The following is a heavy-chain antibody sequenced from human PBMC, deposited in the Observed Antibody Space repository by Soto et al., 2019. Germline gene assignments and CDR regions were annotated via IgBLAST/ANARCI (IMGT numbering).Heavy chain of an antibody. J-gene: IGHJ6*02. V-gene: IGHV3-74*01. Sequence: GGSLRLSCAASGFTFSSYWMHWVRQAPGKGLVWVSRINSDGSSTSYADSVKGRFTISRDNAKNTLYLQMNSLRAEDTAVYYCARDADSPYYGDYVHGMDVWGQGTTVTVSS. CDR2: INSDGSST. CDR3: ARDADSPYYGDYVHGMDV. CDR1: GFTFSSYW. D-gene: IGHD4-17*01.